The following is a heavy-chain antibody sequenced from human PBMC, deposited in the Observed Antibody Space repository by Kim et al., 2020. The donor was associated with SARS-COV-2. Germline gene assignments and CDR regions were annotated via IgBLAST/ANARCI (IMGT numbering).Heavy chain of an antibody. D-gene: IGHD2-15*01. CDR2: IDPSDSYT. CDR1: GYSFTSYW. CDR3: ARHAIEYCSGGSCYSPGRYFDY. V-gene: IGHV5-10-1*01. J-gene: IGHJ4*02. Sequence: GESLKISCKGSGYSFTSYWISWVRQMPGKGLEWMGRIDPSDSYTNYSPSFQGHVTISADKSISTAYLQWSSLKASDTAMYYCARHAIEYCSGGSCYSPGRYFDYWGQGTLVTVSS.